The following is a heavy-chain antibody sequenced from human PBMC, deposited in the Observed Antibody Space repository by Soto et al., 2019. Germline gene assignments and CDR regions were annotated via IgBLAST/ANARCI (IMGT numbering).Heavy chain of an antibody. J-gene: IGHJ6*02. CDR1: GGTFSSYA. CDR3: ARGYYDFWSGYYNYYYYGMDV. Sequence: SVKVSCKASGGTFSSYAISWVRQAPGQGLEWMGGIIPIFGTANYAQKFQGRVTITADESTSTAYMELSSLRSEDTAVYYCARGYYDFWSGYYNYYYYGMDVWGQGTTVTVSS. CDR2: IIPIFGTA. D-gene: IGHD3-3*01. V-gene: IGHV1-69*13.